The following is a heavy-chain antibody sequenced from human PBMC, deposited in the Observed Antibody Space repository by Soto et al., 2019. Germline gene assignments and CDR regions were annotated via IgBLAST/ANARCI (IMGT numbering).Heavy chain of an antibody. Sequence: GGSLRLCCAASGFTFSSYAMHWVRQAPGKGLEWVAVISYDGSNKYYADSVKGRFTISRDNSKNTLYLQMNSLRAEDTAVYYCARAPLIWGQGTLVTVSS. V-gene: IGHV3-30-3*01. J-gene: IGHJ4*02. CDR3: ARAPLI. CDR1: GFTFSSYA. CDR2: ISYDGSNK. D-gene: IGHD3-16*01.